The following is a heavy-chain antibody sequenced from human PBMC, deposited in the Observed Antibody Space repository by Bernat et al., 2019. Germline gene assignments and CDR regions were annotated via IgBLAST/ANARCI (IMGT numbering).Heavy chain of an antibody. CDR2: ISGGGEST. J-gene: IGHJ4*02. Sequence: VQLVESGGGLIQPGGSLRLSCAASGFIVSSKYMSWVRQAPGKGLEWVSLISGGGESTHYADSVKGRFTMSRDNSKNTLWLQMNSLRAEDTAVYYCARWAYGDFYFDYWGRGTLVTVSS. CDR3: ARWAYGDFYFDY. V-gene: IGHV3-53*01. CDR1: GFIVSSKY. D-gene: IGHD4-17*01.